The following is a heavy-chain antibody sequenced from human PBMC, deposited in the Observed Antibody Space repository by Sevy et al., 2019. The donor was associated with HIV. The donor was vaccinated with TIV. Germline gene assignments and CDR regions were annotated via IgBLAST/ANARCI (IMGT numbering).Heavy chain of an antibody. J-gene: IGHJ4*02. Sequence: GGSLRLSCAASGFTFSSYWMHWVRQAPGKGLVWVSRINSDGSSTSYADSVKGRFTISRDNAKNTLYLQMNSLRAEDTAVYYCARGLRRYSSGMGDGIDYWGQGTLVTVSS. CDR3: ARGLRRYSSGMGDGIDY. CDR1: GFTFSSYW. CDR2: INSDGSST. V-gene: IGHV3-74*01. D-gene: IGHD6-19*01.